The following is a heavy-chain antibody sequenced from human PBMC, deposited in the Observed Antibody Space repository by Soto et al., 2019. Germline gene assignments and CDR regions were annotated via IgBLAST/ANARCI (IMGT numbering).Heavy chain of an antibody. CDR1: GYSFTTHW. V-gene: IGHV5-51*01. D-gene: IGHD2-15*01. CDR3: ARQYCRAGNCYFDY. Sequence: PGESLKISCKGSGYSFTTHWIGWVRHMPGKGLEWMGNIYPDDSDATYSPSFQGQVTMSADKSITTAFLQWSSLKASDTAIYYCARQYCRAGNCYFDYWGQGTLVTSPQ. CDR2: IYPDDSDA. J-gene: IGHJ4*02.